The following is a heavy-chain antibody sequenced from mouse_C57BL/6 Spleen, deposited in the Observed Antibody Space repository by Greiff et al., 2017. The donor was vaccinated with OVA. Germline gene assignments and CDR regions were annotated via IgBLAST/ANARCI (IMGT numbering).Heavy chain of an antibody. CDR3: ARGATTVVRSMDY. D-gene: IGHD1-1*01. CDR1: GYAFSSSW. V-gene: IGHV1-82*01. Sequence: QVQLQQSGPELVKPGASVKISCKASGYAFSSSWMNWVKQRPGKGLEWIGRIYPGDGDTNYNGKFKGKATLTADKSSSTAYMQLSSLPSEDSAVYFCARGATTVVRSMDYWGQGTSVTVSS. CDR2: IYPGDGDT. J-gene: IGHJ4*01.